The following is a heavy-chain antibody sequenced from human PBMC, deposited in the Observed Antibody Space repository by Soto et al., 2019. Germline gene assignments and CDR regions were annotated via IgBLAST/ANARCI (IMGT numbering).Heavy chain of an antibody. V-gene: IGHV3-21*01. CDR2: INGRSNYK. CDR1: GFTFSTYT. Sequence: GSLRLSCASSGFTFSTYTMNWVRQAPGKGLEWVSSINGRSNYKYYTDSVKGRFTISRDNAKNSLYLQMNRLRAEDTAVYYCASKERIVGGTSAFDYWGVGTLVTV. CDR3: ASKERIVGGTSAFDY. D-gene: IGHD1-26*01. J-gene: IGHJ4*02.